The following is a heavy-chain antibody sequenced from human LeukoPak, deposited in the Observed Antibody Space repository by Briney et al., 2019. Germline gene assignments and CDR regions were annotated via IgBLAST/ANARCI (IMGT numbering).Heavy chain of an antibody. J-gene: IGHJ1*01. V-gene: IGHV3-21*01. Sequence: GGSLRLSCAASGFTFSSYTMNWVRQAPGRGLEWVSCISYSSNYIYYADSVKGRFTISRDNTKNSLYLQMNSLGAEDTAVYYCARERGSGWGGGIQHWGQGTLVTVSS. CDR2: ISYSSNYI. D-gene: IGHD6-19*01. CDR1: GFTFSSYT. CDR3: ARERGSGWGGGIQH.